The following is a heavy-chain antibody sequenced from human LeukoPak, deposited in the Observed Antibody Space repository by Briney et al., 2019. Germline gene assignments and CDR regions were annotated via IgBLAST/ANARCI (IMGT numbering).Heavy chain of an antibody. J-gene: IGHJ4*02. CDR3: ARDSGRGTSSSRLFDY. D-gene: IGHD2-2*01. Sequence: SETLSLTCTVSGGSFSSGSYYWSWIRQPPGKGLEWIGYIYYSGSTNYNPSLKSRVTISVDTSKNQFSLKLSSVTAADTAVYYCARDSGRGTSSSRLFDYWGQGTLVTVSS. CDR1: GGSFSSGSYY. V-gene: IGHV4-61*01. CDR2: IYYSGST.